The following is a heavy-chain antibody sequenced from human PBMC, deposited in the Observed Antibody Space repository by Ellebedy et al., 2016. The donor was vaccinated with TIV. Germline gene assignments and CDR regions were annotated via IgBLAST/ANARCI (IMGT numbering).Heavy chain of an antibody. J-gene: IGHJ4*02. D-gene: IGHD3-16*01. Sequence: GESLKISCKISGYTFTRYWINWVRQMPGKGLEWMGRIDPADSSTKYSPSFQGPVSISTDNSFSTAYLQWNRLKVSDSAMYYCTGGIAAPNSPLWGNWGQGTLVTVSS. CDR3: TGGIAAPNSPLWGN. V-gene: IGHV5-10-1*01. CDR1: GYTFTRYW. CDR2: IDPADSST.